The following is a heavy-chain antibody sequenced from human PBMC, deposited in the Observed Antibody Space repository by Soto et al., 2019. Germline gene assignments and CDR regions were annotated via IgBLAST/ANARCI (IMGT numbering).Heavy chain of an antibody. CDR1: GFTFSSYA. CDR3: ARDRDCANDDVLRYFDWLCAFDI. J-gene: IGHJ3*02. CDR2: ISGSGGST. Sequence: PGGSLRLSCAASGFTFSSYAMSWVRQAPGKGLEWVSAISGSGGSTYYADSVKGRFTISRDNSKNTLYLQMNSLRAEDTAVYYCARDRDCANDDVLRYFDWLCAFDIWGQGTMVTVSS. V-gene: IGHV3-23*01. D-gene: IGHD3-9*01.